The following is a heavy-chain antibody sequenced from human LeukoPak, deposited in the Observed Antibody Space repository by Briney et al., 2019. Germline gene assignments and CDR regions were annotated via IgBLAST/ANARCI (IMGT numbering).Heavy chain of an antibody. CDR3: ARGPTGYYFDS. J-gene: IGHJ4*02. V-gene: IGHV4-59*01. CDR2: VFYSGNT. CDR1: GGSISSYY. D-gene: IGHD3-10*01. Sequence: KPSETLSLTCTVSGGSISSYYWSWIRQPPGKGLEWIGYVFYSGNTNYNPSLKSRVTISVDTSKNQFSLKLNSVTAADTAVYYCARGPTGYYFDSWGQGTLVTVSS.